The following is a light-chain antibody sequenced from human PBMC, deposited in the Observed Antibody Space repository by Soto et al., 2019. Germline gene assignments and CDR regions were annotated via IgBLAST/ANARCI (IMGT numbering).Light chain of an antibody. Sequence: IQMTQSTSSLSASVGDRVAITCQASQDMRQELNGYQQKPGKAPKLLIFDASNMETGVPSRFTVSGSGTDFTFTISSLQPEDIATYYCQQYEIFPITFGQGTRLEIK. V-gene: IGKV1-33*01. J-gene: IGKJ5*01. CDR3: QQYEIFPIT. CDR1: QDMRQE. CDR2: DAS.